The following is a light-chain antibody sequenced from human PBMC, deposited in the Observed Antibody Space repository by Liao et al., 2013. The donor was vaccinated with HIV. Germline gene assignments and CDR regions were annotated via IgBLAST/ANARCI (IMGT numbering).Light chain of an antibody. J-gene: IGLJ1*01. CDR1: TLGDTY. Sequence: YDLTQPPSMSVSPGQTASITCSGDTLGDTYASWYQQRPGQSPVLVIYENRKRPSGIPERFSGSNSGNTATLTISGTQAMDEADYYCQAGDSGTAYVFGAGTKVTVL. CDR3: QAGDSGTAYV. V-gene: IGLV3-1*01. CDR2: ENR.